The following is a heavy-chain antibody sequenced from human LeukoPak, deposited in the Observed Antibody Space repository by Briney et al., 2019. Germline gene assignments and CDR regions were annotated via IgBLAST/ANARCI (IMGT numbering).Heavy chain of an antibody. CDR1: GFTFSSYA. J-gene: IGHJ4*02. V-gene: IGHV3-23*01. CDR2: ITGSGGGT. Sequence: GGSLRLSCAASGFTFSSYAVSWVRQAPGKGLEWVSSITGSGGGTYYGVSVKGRFTISRDNSKNTLYLQMNSLRADDTAVYYCAKGMIDILTGYYILNYFDYWGQGTLVTVSS. CDR3: AKGMIDILTGYYILNYFDY. D-gene: IGHD3-9*01.